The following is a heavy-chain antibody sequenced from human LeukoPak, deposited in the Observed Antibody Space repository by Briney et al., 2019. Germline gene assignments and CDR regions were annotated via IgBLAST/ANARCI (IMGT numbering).Heavy chain of an antibody. J-gene: IGHJ4*02. D-gene: IGHD2-21*01. Sequence: ASVTVSCKTSGYTFTGHYMHWVRQAPGQGLEWVGWIFPATGGTHYAQKFQGRVTLTRDTSISTVYMELTTLTSDDTALYYCAVAPGDYWGQGTLVSVSA. CDR2: IFPATGGT. CDR1: GYTFTGHY. CDR3: AVAPGDY. V-gene: IGHV1-2*02.